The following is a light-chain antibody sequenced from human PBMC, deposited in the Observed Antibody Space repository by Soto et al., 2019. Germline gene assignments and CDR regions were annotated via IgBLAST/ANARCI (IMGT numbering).Light chain of an antibody. Sequence: QPVLAQPPSVCAAPGQKDTISCSGSISNIVGNSVSWYQQLPGTATKLLIYDDNKRPSGIPDRFYGSKSGTSATLGITGFQTGDEADYYCGSWDSSLSAYVFGTGTTVTV. J-gene: IGLJ1*01. CDR1: ISNIVGNS. V-gene: IGLV1-51*01. CDR2: DDN. CDR3: GSWDSSLSAYV.